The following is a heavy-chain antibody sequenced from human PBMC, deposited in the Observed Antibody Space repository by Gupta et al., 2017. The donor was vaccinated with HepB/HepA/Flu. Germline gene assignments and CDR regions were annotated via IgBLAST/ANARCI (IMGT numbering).Heavy chain of an antibody. CDR3: ARGSIAARPVDYYYYYGMDV. CDR2: INSDGSST. Sequence: RLSCAASGFTFSSYWMHWVRQAPGKGLVWVSRINSDGSSTSYADSVKGRFTISRDNAKNTLYLQMNSLRAEDTAVYYWARGSIAARPVDYYYYYGMDVWAKGPRSPSP. CDR1: GFTFSSYW. V-gene: IGHV3-74*01. J-gene: IGHJ6*02. D-gene: IGHD6-6*01.